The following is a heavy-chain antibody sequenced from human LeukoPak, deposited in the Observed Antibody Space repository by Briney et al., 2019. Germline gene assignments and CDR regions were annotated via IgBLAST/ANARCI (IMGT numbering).Heavy chain of an antibody. CDR1: GGPITTNYY. CDR2: IYYSGST. J-gene: IGHJ4*02. CDR3: ARARTPQSVFLTAMEIDY. V-gene: IGHV4-61*05. D-gene: IGHD5-18*01. Sequence: PSETLSLTCTVSGGPITTNYYWNWIRQPPGKGLEWIGYIYYSGSTNYNPSLKSRVTISVDKSKNQFSLKLSSVTAADTAVYYCARARTPQSVFLTAMEIDYWGQGTLVTVSS.